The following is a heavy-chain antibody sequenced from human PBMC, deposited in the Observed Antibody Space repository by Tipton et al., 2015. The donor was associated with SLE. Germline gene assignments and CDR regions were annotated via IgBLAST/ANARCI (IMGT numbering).Heavy chain of an antibody. CDR3: ARALWKGGDY. Sequence: TLSLTCVVSGASISTEGYSWSCIRQPPGKGLEWIGYIFHTGSTNHNPSLKSRVTISVDTSKNQLSLKLSAVTAADTAVYYCARALWKGGDYWGQGTLVTVSS. V-gene: IGHV4-30-2*01. CDR2: IFHTGST. D-gene: IGHD1-1*01. CDR1: GASISTEGYS. J-gene: IGHJ4*02.